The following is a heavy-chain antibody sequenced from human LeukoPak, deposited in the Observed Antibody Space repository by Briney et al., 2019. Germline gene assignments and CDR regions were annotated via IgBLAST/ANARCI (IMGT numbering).Heavy chain of an antibody. CDR2: INHSGGT. CDR1: GGSFSGYY. J-gene: IGHJ4*02. V-gene: IGHV4-34*01. D-gene: IGHD2-2*01. CDR3: ARGNIVVVPAAGYYFDY. Sequence: SETLSLTCAVYGGSFSGYYWSWIRQPPGKGLEWIGEINHSGGTNYNPSLKSRVTISVDTSKNQFSLKLSSVTAADTAVYYCARGNIVVVPAAGYYFDYWGQGTLVTVSS.